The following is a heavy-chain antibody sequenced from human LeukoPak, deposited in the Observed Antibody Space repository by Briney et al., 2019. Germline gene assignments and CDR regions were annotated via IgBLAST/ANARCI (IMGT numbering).Heavy chain of an antibody. D-gene: IGHD3-10*01. CDR3: ARVHGSGSLYYFDY. V-gene: IGHV4-4*07. J-gene: IGHJ4*02. Sequence: SSETLSLTCTVSGGSISSYYWSWIRQPAGKGLEWIGRIYTSGSTNYNPSLKSRVTMSVDTSKNQFSLKLSSVTAADTAVYYCARVHGSGSLYYFDYWGQGTLVTVSS. CDR2: IYTSGST. CDR1: GGSISSYY.